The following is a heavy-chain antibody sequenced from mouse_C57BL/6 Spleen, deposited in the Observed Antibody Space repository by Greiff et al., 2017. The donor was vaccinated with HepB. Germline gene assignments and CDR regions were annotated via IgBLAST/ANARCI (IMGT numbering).Heavy chain of an antibody. Sequence: EVKLVESGGGLVQPGGSMKLSCVASGFTFSNYWMNWVRQSPEKGLEWVAQIRLKSDNYATHYAESVKGRFTISRDDSKSSVYLQMNNLRAEDTGIYYCTDVGYYVAWFAYWGQGTLVTVSA. J-gene: IGHJ3*01. D-gene: IGHD2-3*01. V-gene: IGHV6-3*01. CDR3: TDVGYYVAWFAY. CDR1: GFTFSNYW. CDR2: IRLKSDNYAT.